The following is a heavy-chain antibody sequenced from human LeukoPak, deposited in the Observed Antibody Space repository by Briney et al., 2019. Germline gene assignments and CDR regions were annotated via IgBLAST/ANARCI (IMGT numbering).Heavy chain of an antibody. CDR1: GGSTSSGGYY. J-gene: IGHJ5*02. D-gene: IGHD3-10*01. CDR3: ARDLPGDNWFDP. V-gene: IGHV4-31*03. Sequence: TLSLTGPVSGGSTSSGGYYGSWSRQHGGEGLEWIGYIYYSGNTYYNPSLQSRVTISVATSKNQFSLKLSSVTAADTAVYYCARDLPGDNWFDPSGQGTLVTVSS. CDR2: IYYSGNT.